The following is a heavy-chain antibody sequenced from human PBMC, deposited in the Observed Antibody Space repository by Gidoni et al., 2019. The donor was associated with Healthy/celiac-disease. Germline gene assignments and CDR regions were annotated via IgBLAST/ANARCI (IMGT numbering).Heavy chain of an antibody. V-gene: IGHV3-9*01. J-gene: IGHJ6*02. Sequence: EVQLVESGGGLVQPGRSLRLSCAASGFTFDDYAMHWVRQAPGKGLEWVSGISWNSGRIGYADSVKCRFTISRDNAKNSLYLQMNSLRAEDTALYYCAKDISSITRPGMDVWGQGTTVTVSS. CDR1: GFTFDDYA. CDR3: AKDISSITRPGMDV. CDR2: ISWNSGRI. D-gene: IGHD2-2*01.